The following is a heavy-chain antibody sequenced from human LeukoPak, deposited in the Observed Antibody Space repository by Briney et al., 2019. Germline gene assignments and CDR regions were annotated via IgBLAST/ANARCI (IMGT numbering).Heavy chain of an antibody. D-gene: IGHD5-24*01. CDR2: IIPIFGTA. J-gene: IGHJ6*04. CDR3: AGTPREIVGTDV. CDR1: GGTFSSYA. V-gene: IGHV1-69*13. Sequence: ASVKVSCKASGGTFSSYAISWVRQAPGQGLEWMGGIIPIFGTANYAQKFQGRVTITADESTSTAYMELSSLRSEDTAVYYCAGTPREIVGTDVWGKGTTVTVSS.